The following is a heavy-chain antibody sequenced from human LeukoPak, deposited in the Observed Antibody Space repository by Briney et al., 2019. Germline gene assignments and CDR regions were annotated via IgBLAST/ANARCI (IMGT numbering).Heavy chain of an antibody. Sequence: SETLSLTCTVSGGSISSYYWGWIRQPPGKGLEWIGSMYYSGSTYYNPSLKSRVTISADTSKNQFSLKLSSVTAADTAVYYCARHPTYYYGSGSYPAAYYMDVWGKGTTVTVSS. CDR2: MYYSGST. V-gene: IGHV4-39*01. CDR3: ARHPTYYYGSGSYPAAYYMDV. J-gene: IGHJ6*03. CDR1: GGSISSYY. D-gene: IGHD3-10*01.